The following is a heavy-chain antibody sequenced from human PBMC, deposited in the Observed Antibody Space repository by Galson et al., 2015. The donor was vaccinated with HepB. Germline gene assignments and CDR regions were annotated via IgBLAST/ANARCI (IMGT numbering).Heavy chain of an antibody. D-gene: IGHD6-13*01. Sequence: SLRLSCATSGSPFSGSAIHWVRQASGRGLEWVGRIGSEGDSYATAYTASGKGRFTISRDDSRNTAYLQMNRLETEDTAVYDCLRMGNSAGYSNSWGQGTLLTVSS. V-gene: IGHV3-73*01. CDR2: IGSEGDSYAT. J-gene: IGHJ4*02. CDR3: LRMGNSAGYSNS. CDR1: GSPFSGSA.